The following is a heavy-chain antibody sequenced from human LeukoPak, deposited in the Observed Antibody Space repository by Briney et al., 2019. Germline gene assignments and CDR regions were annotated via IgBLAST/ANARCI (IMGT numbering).Heavy chain of an antibody. CDR1: GFTFSRYW. J-gene: IGHJ4*02. V-gene: IGHV3-21*01. CDR2: ISGSSSDT. CDR3: ARDGAGLDY. Sequence: KSGGSLRLSCAASGFTFSRYWMHWVRQAPGKGLEWVSSISGSSSDTKYADSVKGRFTISRDNAKNSLFLQMDSLRAEDTALYYCARDGAGLDYWGQGTLVTVSS. D-gene: IGHD3-16*01.